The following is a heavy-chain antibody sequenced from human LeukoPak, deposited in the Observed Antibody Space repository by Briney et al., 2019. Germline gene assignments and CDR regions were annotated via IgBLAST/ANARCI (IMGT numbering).Heavy chain of an antibody. Sequence: SETLSLTCAVYGGSFSGYYWGWIRQPPGKRLEWIGTIYHNGSTSYNPSLKSRVTISVDTSKNQFSLRLNSVIAADTAIYYCAKITTLDYWGQGTLVTVSS. CDR3: AKITTLDY. D-gene: IGHD1-1*01. V-gene: IGHV4-38-2*01. J-gene: IGHJ4*02. CDR2: IYHNGST. CDR1: GGSFSGYY.